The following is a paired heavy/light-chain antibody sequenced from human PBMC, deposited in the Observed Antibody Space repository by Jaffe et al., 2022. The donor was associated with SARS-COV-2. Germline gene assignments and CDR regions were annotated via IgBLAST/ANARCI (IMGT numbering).Light chain of an antibody. CDR3: LQDYNYPRT. V-gene: IGKV1-6*01. CDR1: QGIRNE. CDR2: AAS. Sequence: AIQLTQSPSSLSASVGDRVTITCRASQGIRNELGWYQQKPGNAPRFLIYAASNLQSGVPSRFSGSGSGTDFTLTISSLQPEDFATYYCLQDYNYPRTFGPGTKVELK. J-gene: IGKJ3*01.
Heavy chain of an antibody. CDR1: GITFSRYW. Sequence: EVQLVESGGDLVQPGGSLRLSCTASGITFSRYWMTWVRQAPGKGLEWVANINPDGGLKHSLDSAEGRFTISRDNTKNSLYLQMNGLRAEDTAVYYCARDSDYSHGDDYYDAFDIWGQGTMVTVSS. J-gene: IGHJ3*02. CDR3: ARDSDYSHGDDYYDAFDI. V-gene: IGHV3-7*01. CDR2: INPDGGLK. D-gene: IGHD4-17*01.